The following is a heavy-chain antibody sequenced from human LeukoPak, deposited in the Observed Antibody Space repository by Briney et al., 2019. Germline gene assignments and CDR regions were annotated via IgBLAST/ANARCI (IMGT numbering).Heavy chain of an antibody. V-gene: IGHV4-38-2*02. J-gene: IGHJ5*02. D-gene: IGHD3-22*01. Sequence: SETLSLTCTVSGYSISSGYYWGWIRQPPGKGLEWVGSIYHSGSTYYNTSLKSRVTISVDTSKSQFSLKLSSVTAADTAVYYCARDMYYYDSSGHAWGQGALVTVSS. CDR3: ARDMYYYDSSGHA. CDR1: GYSISSGYY. CDR2: IYHSGST.